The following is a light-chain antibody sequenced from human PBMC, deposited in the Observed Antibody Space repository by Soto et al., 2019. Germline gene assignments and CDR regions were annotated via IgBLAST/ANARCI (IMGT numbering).Light chain of an antibody. CDR3: QQYGSSPRT. CDR2: GAS. CDR1: QSVSSNY. V-gene: IGKV3-20*01. J-gene: IGKJ2*01. Sequence: EIVLTQSPGTLSLSPGARATLSCRASQSVSSNYLAWYQQKPGQAPRLLLYGASSRATGIPDRFSGSGSGTDFTLTISRLEPEDFAVYYCQQYGSSPRTFGQGTKLEIK.